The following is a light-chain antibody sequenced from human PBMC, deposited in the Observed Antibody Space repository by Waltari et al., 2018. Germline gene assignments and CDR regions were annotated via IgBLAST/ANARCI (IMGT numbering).Light chain of an antibody. CDR3: LQDYNYPWT. V-gene: IGKV1-6*01. J-gene: IGKJ1*01. CDR1: QGIRNY. CDR2: GAS. Sequence: AIQMTQSPSSLSASVVDRVTITCRASQGIRNYLGWYQQKAGKVPKLLIYGASSLRSGVPSRFSGSGSGTEFTLTISSLQPEDFATYYCLQDYNYPWTFGQGTKVEIK.